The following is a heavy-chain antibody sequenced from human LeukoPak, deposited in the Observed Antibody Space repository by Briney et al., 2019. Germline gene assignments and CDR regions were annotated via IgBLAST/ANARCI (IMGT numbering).Heavy chain of an antibody. J-gene: IGHJ6*04. CDR1: GGSISSYY. CDR2: IYYSGST. CDR3: VRDVPGNRAVDV. Sequence: SETLSLTCTVSGGSISSYYWSWIRQPPGKGLEWSGYIYYSGSTNYNPSLKSRVTISVDTSKNQFSLKLSSVTAADTAVYYCVRDVPGNRAVDVWGRGTTVTVSS. V-gene: IGHV4-59*01. D-gene: IGHD4-23*01.